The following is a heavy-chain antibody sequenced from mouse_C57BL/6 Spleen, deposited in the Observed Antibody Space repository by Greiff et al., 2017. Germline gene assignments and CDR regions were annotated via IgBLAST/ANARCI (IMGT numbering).Heavy chain of an antibody. Sequence: VQLKESGGGLVKPGGSLKLSCAASGFTFSSYAMSWVRQTPEKRLEWVATISDGGSYTYYPDNVKGRFTISRDNAKNNLYLQMSHLKSEDTAMYYCARANYDYDEFAYWGQGTLVTVSA. J-gene: IGHJ3*01. D-gene: IGHD2-4*01. CDR3: ARANYDYDEFAY. CDR2: ISDGGSYT. V-gene: IGHV5-4*01. CDR1: GFTFSSYA.